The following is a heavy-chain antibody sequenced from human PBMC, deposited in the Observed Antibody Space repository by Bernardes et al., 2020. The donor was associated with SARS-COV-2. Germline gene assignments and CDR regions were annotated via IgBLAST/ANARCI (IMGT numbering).Heavy chain of an antibody. Sequence: GSFRIPSAAAAFTFCNYWINWVLPEPGKGLVWVSRINTYGRTTNYADSVKGRFTISRDNTRNTLFLQMNSLRPDDSAVYYCVRSGFISGRGYYFDYWGQGNLVTVSS. CDR2: INTYGRTT. CDR1: AFTFCNYW. CDR3: VRSGFISGRGYYFDY. D-gene: IGHD5-12*01. J-gene: IGHJ4*02. V-gene: IGHV3-74*01.